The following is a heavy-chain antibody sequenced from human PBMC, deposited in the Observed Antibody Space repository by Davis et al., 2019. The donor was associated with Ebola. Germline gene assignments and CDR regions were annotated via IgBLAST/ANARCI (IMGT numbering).Heavy chain of an antibody. D-gene: IGHD3-10*01. CDR2: ISGSGMI. Sequence: GGSLRLSCAASGFTFSGSAMHWVRQAPGKGLEWISFISGSGMIDYADSVRGRFLISRDNAQKSLYLQMSSLRDDDTAVYYCARFRLVPNYYYGLDVWGHGTMVIVSS. CDR3: ARFRLVPNYYYGLDV. V-gene: IGHV3-69-1*01. CDR1: GFTFSGSA. J-gene: IGHJ6*02.